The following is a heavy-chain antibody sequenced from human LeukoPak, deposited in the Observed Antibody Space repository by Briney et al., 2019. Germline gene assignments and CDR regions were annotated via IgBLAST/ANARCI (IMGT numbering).Heavy chain of an antibody. Sequence: PSETLSLTCTVSGDSTSSYYWSWIRQPPGKGLEWIGYISNSGSTNYNPSLKSRVTISVDTSKNQFSLKVRSVTAADTAVYYCAREPDAFDIWGQGTMVTVSS. CDR2: ISNSGST. CDR1: GDSTSSYY. V-gene: IGHV4-59*01. J-gene: IGHJ3*02. CDR3: AREPDAFDI.